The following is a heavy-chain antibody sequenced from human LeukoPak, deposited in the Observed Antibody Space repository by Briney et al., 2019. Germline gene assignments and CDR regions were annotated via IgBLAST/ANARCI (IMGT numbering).Heavy chain of an antibody. V-gene: IGHV3-21*01. Sequence: GGSLRLSCAASGFTFSSYNMNWVRQAPGKGLEWVSSITSSSTYIYYVDSVKGRFTISRDNARNSLYLQMNSLRVEDTAVYYCARARRDDFWSGSWRYYYYMDVWGQGTTVTVSS. CDR2: ITSSSTYI. J-gene: IGHJ6*03. CDR1: GFTFSSYN. D-gene: IGHD3-3*01. CDR3: ARARRDDFWSGSWRYYYYMDV.